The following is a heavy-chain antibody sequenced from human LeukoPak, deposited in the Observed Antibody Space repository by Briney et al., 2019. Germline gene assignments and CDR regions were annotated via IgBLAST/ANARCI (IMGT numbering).Heavy chain of an antibody. Sequence: SETLSLTCTVSGYSISSGYYWGWIRQPPGQGLEWIGSIYHSGSTYYNPSLKSRVTISVDTSKNQFSLKLSSVTAADTAVYYCARDWGYGRLAYYYYMDVWGKGTTVTVSS. J-gene: IGHJ6*03. CDR3: ARDWGYGRLAYYYYMDV. CDR2: IYHSGST. D-gene: IGHD5-18*01. V-gene: IGHV4-38-2*02. CDR1: GYSISSGYY.